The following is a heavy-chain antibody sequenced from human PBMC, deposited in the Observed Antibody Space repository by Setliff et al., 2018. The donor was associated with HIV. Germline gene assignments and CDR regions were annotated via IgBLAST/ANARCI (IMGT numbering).Heavy chain of an antibody. CDR1: GYSFTSYW. CDR2: IYPGDSDT. CDR3: AGGAYLYADRHQAEYFQH. Sequence: PGESLKISCKGSGYSFTSYWIGWVRQMPGKGLEWMGIIYPGDSDTRYSPSFQGQVTISRDNSKNTLSLQINSLRGEDTAVYYCAGGAYLYADRHQAEYFQHWGQGTLVTVSS. V-gene: IGHV5-51*01. J-gene: IGHJ1*01. D-gene: IGHD4-17*01.